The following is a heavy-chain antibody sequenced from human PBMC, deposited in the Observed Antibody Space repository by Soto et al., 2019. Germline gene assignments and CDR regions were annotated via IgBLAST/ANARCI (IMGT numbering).Heavy chain of an antibody. V-gene: IGHV3-30*18. CDR3: AKDRWGDFGDLNLPGY. CDR1: GFTFSSFG. Sequence: QVLLVESGGGVVQPGRSLRISCAVSGFTFSSFGMHWVRQAPGKGLAWVAVISDDGSSKHYADSLKGRFTISRDNSNNTLCLQMDSLGPEDTAVYYCAKDRWGDFGDLNLPGYWGQGTPVTVSS. J-gene: IGHJ4*02. CDR2: ISDDGSSK. D-gene: IGHD4-17*01.